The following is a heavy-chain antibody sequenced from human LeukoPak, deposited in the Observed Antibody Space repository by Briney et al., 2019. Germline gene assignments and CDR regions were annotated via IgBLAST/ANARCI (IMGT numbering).Heavy chain of an antibody. J-gene: IGHJ4*02. Sequence: SETLSLTCAVYGGSFSGYYWSWIRQPPGKGLEWIGEINHSGSTNYNPSLKSRVTISVDMSKNQFSLKLSSVTAADTAVYYCARSLGMFDYWGQGTLVTVSS. CDR1: GGSFSGYY. V-gene: IGHV4-34*01. CDR2: INHSGST. CDR3: ARSLGMFDY.